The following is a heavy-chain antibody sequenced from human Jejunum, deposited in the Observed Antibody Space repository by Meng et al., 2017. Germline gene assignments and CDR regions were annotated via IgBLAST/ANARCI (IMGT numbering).Heavy chain of an antibody. CDR2: INGNNGAT. J-gene: IGHJ4*02. CDR1: GYRFTGYK. V-gene: IGHV1-2*02. D-gene: IGHD3-10*01. CDR3: ATAGRDGFRLGDS. Sequence: QVHLVRSGAEVKEPGASVKVSCKASGYRFTGYKRHWVRQVPGQGLEWMGWINGNNGATNYAQKFQGRVTMTRDTSISTTYMEVSRPTFDDTAVFYCATAGRDGFRLGDSFGQGTLVTVSS.